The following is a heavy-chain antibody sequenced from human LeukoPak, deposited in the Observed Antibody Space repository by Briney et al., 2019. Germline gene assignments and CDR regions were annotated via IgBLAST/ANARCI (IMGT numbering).Heavy chain of an antibody. CDR2: INPNSGGT. V-gene: IGHV1-2*02. D-gene: IGHD3-22*01. CDR1: GYTFTGYY. CDR3: ARYFYDSSGSSSDAFDI. J-gene: IGHJ3*02. Sequence: EASVKVSCKTSGYTFTGYYMHWVRQAPGQGLEWMGWINPNSGGTNYAQSLQGRVTMTRDTSMSTAYMELSRLRSDDSAVYYCARYFYDSSGSSSDAFDIWGQGTMVTVSS.